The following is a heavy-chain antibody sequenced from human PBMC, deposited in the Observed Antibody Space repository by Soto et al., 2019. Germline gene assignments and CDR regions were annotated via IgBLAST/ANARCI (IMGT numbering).Heavy chain of an antibody. Sequence: SETLSLTCTVSGGSISSGDYYWSWIRQPPGKGLEWIGYIYYSGSTYYNPSLKSRVTISVDTSKNQFSLKLSSVTAADTAVYYCARGRRVNYYDSSGYADNWFDPWGQGTLVT. V-gene: IGHV4-30-4*01. CDR2: IYYSGST. D-gene: IGHD3-22*01. CDR1: GGSISSGDYY. J-gene: IGHJ5*02. CDR3: ARGRRVNYYDSSGYADNWFDP.